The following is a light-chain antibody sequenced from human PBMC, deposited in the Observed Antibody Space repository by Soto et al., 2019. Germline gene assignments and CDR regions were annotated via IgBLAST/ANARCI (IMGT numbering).Light chain of an antibody. CDR1: QSVLHSSNNKNY. CDR3: QQYYSTPMFT. Sequence: DIVMTQSPDSLAVSLGERATINCKSSQSVLHSSNNKNYLAWYQQKPGQPPKLLIYWASTRESGVPDRFSGRGSGTDFTLTISSLQAEDVALYYCQQYYSTPMFTFGQWTKLEIK. V-gene: IGKV4-1*01. J-gene: IGKJ2*01. CDR2: WAS.